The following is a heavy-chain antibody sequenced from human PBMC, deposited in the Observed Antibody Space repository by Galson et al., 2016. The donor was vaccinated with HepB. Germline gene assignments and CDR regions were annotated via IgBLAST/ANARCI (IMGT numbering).Heavy chain of an antibody. CDR2: IHYSGST. CDR1: GGSISSSSHF. CDR3: ARLQQLGRFDP. D-gene: IGHD6-13*01. Sequence: ETLSLTCTVSGGSISSSSHFWGWVRQPPGKGLEWIGYIHYSGSTNYYSSLKSRVTLSVNTSKNQFSLKVNSVTAADTAVYYCARLQQLGRFDPWGQGTLVTVAS. V-gene: IGHV4-39*01. J-gene: IGHJ5*02.